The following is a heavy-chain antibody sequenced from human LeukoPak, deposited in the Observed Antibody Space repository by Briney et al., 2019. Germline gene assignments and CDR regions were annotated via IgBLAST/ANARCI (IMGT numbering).Heavy chain of an antibody. Sequence: GGSPRLSCAASGFIFSSYAMSWVRQAPGKGLEWVSAISGSGGSTYYADSVKGRFTISRDNSKNTVYLQMNSLRAEDTAVYYCAKDAGYSSSWCDYWGQGTLVTVSS. CDR2: ISGSGGST. J-gene: IGHJ4*02. CDR3: AKDAGYSSSWCDY. CDR1: GFIFSSYA. D-gene: IGHD6-13*01. V-gene: IGHV3-23*01.